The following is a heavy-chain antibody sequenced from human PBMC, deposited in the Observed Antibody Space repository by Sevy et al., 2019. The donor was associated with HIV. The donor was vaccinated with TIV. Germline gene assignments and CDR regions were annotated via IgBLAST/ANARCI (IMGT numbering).Heavy chain of an antibody. D-gene: IGHD3-10*01. Sequence: KQSQTLSLTCAISGDSVSSNSAAWNWIRQSPSRGLEWLGRTYYRSKWYNDYAVSVKSRITINPDTSKNQFSLQLNSVTPEDTAVYYCAREASDGSGSYSYPRMGLNWFDPWGQGTLVTVSS. CDR2: TYYRSKWYN. J-gene: IGHJ5*02. CDR3: AREASDGSGSYSYPRMGLNWFDP. CDR1: GDSVSSNSAA. V-gene: IGHV6-1*01.